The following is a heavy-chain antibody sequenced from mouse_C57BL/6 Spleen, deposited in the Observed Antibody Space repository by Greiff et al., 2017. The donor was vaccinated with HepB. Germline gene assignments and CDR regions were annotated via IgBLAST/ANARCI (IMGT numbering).Heavy chain of an antibody. CDR1: GYTFTSYG. CDR2: IYPRSGNT. CDR3: ARDYYDSSPFGMDY. D-gene: IGHD1-1*01. V-gene: IGHV1-81*01. J-gene: IGHJ4*01. Sequence: QVQLQQSGAELARPGASVKLSCKASGYTFTSYGISWVKQRTGQGLEWIGEIYPRSGNTYYTEKFKGKATLTEDKSSSTAYMELRSLTSEDSAVYFCARDYYDSSPFGMDYWGQGTSVTVSS.